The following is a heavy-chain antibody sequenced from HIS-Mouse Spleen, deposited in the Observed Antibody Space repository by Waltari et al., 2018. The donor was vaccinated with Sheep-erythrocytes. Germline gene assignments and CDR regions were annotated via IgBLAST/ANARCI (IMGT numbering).Heavy chain of an antibody. Sequence: QVQLQQWGAGLLKPSETLSLTCAVYGGSFSGYYWSWIRQPPGKGLEWIGEINHSGSTNYNPSLKGRVTISVDTSKTQFSLKLSSVTAADTAVYYCARGHGDYWGQGTLVTVSS. CDR3: ARGHGDY. CDR1: GGSFSGYY. J-gene: IGHJ4*02. CDR2: INHSGST. V-gene: IGHV4-34*01.